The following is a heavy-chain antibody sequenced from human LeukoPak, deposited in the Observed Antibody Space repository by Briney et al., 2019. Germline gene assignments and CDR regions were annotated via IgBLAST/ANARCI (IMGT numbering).Heavy chain of an antibody. J-gene: IGHJ4*02. CDR1: VDSVSRNSAA. V-gene: IGHV6-1*01. Sequence: SQTLSLTCAISVDSVSRNSAAWNWIRQSPSRGLEWLGRTYYRSKWYNDYSVPGKMRIPINTDKSKNHFSLQLVSVTPEDTFLFCWNSGIYFFDFWGQGTLVTVSS. CDR2: TYYRSKWYN. CDR3: NSGIYFFDF. D-gene: IGHD3-10*01.